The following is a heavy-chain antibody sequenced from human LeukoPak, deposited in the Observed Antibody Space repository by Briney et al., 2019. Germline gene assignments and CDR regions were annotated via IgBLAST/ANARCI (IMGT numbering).Heavy chain of an antibody. CDR3: ARGITGTTGPDY. CDR2: IYYSGST. J-gene: IGHJ4*02. D-gene: IGHD1-7*01. CDR1: GGSISSYY. V-gene: IGHV4-59*01. Sequence: PSGTLSLTCTVSGGSISSYYWSWIRQPPGKGLEWIGYIYYSGSTNYNPSLKSRVTISVDTSKNQFSLKLSSVTAADTAVYYCARGITGTTGPDYWGQGTLVTVSS.